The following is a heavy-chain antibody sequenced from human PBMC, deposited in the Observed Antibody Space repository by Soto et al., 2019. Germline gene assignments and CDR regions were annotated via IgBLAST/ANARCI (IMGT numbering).Heavy chain of an antibody. CDR1: GGTFSSYA. Sequence: SVKVSCKASGGTFSSYAISWVRQAPGQGLEWMGGIIPIFGTANYAQKFQGRVTITADESTSTAYMELSSLRSEDTAVYYCARDRGVIAAPLDAFDIWGQGTMVTVSS. CDR2: IIPIFGTA. CDR3: ARDRGVIAAPLDAFDI. V-gene: IGHV1-69*13. D-gene: IGHD3-10*01. J-gene: IGHJ3*02.